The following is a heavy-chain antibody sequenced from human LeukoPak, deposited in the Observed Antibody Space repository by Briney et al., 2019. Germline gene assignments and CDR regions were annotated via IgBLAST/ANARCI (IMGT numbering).Heavy chain of an antibody. J-gene: IGHJ4*02. CDR1: GFTFSSFG. V-gene: IGHV3-33*07. CDR2: IWHDGSNQ. D-gene: IGHD3-10*01. Sequence: PGGSLRLSCAASGFTFSSFGMSWVRQAPGKGLEWVAVIWHDGSNQYYADSVKGRFTISRDNSKKTLNLQMINLRAEDTAMYYCTGEFIYWGQGTLVTVSS. CDR3: TGEFIY.